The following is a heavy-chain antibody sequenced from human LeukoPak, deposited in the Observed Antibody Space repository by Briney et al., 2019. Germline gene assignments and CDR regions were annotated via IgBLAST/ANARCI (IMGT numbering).Heavy chain of an antibody. Sequence: GGSLRLSCAASGFTFSSYAMSWVRQAPGKGLEWVGRIKSNSDGGTTDYATPVKGRFTISRDDSKHTAYLQMDSLKIEDTAVYYCSTLLHWGQGALVTVSS. CDR1: GFTFSSYA. CDR3: STLLH. V-gene: IGHV3-15*01. CDR2: IKSNSDGGTT. J-gene: IGHJ4*02.